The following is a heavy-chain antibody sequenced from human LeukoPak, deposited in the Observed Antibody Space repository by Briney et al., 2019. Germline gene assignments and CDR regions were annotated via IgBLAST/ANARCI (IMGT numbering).Heavy chain of an antibody. J-gene: IGHJ4*02. V-gene: IGHV3-21*01. CDR2: ISSSSSYI. D-gene: IGHD4-11*01. CDR3: ARDWSTVTTEDY. Sequence: GGSLRLSCAASGFTFSSYSMNWVRQAPGKGLEWVSSISSSSSYIYYADSVKGRFTISRDNAKNPLYLQMNSLRAEDTAVYYCARDWSTVTTEDYWGQGTLVTVSS. CDR1: GFTFSSYS.